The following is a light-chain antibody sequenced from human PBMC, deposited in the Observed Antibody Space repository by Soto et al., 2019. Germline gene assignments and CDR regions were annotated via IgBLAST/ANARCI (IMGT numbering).Light chain of an antibody. CDR2: DAF. CDR3: QHYDSSLYT. CDR1: QSVSSSY. J-gene: IGKJ2*01. V-gene: IGKV3-20*01. Sequence: EIVLTQSPGTLSLSPGERATLSCRASQSVSSSYLAWYQQKPGQAPRLLIYDAFNRATGIPDRFSGSGSGTDFTLTISRLEPEDFAVYYCQHYDSSLYTFGQGTKLE.